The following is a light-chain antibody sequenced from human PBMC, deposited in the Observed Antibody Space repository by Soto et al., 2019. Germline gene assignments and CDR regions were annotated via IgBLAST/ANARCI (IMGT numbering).Light chain of an antibody. J-gene: IGKJ1*01. V-gene: IGKV3-15*01. CDR1: QSVSSN. Sequence: EIVMTQSPATLSVSPGERGTLSCRASQSVSSNLAWYQQKPGQAPRLLIYGASTRATGIPARFSGSRSGTGFTLTISSLQSEDFAVYYCQQDNNWPWTFGQGTKVEIK. CDR3: QQDNNWPWT. CDR2: GAS.